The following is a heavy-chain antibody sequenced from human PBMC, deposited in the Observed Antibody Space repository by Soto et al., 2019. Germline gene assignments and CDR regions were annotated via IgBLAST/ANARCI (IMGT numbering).Heavy chain of an antibody. CDR3: ARSTPPGFGEHQDGMDV. V-gene: IGHV1-2*04. D-gene: IGHD3-10*01. Sequence: ASVKVSCKASGYTFTGYYMHWVRQAPGQGLEWMGWINPNSGGTNYAQKFQGWVTMTRDTSISTAYMELSRLRSDDTAVYYCARSTPPGFGEHQDGMDVWGQGTTVTVSS. CDR1: GYTFTGYY. CDR2: INPNSGGT. J-gene: IGHJ6*02.